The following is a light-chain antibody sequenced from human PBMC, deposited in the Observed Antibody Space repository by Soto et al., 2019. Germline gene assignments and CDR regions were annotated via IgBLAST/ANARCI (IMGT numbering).Light chain of an antibody. J-gene: IGKJ1*01. Sequence: IHLTQSPSTVSASLVEIVTITCLASQSISSWLAWYQQKPGQAPTLLIYKASSLDSGVPARFSSSGSGTEFTLTISSLQPDDFAAYYCQQYNSYPWTFGQGTKVDIK. V-gene: IGKV1-5*03. CDR3: QQYNSYPWT. CDR2: KAS. CDR1: QSISSW.